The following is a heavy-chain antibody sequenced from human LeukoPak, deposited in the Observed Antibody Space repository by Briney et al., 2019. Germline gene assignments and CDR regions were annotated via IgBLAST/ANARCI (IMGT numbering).Heavy chain of an antibody. CDR1: GFTFSNAW. Sequence: GGSLRLSCAASGFTFSNAWMSWVRQAPGKGLEWVGRIKSKTDGGTTDYAAPVKGRFTISRDDSKNTLYLQMNSLRAGDTAVYYCARVVVPAEMGYYYGMDVWGQGTTVTVSS. CDR3: ARVVVPAEMGYYYGMDV. V-gene: IGHV3-15*01. D-gene: IGHD2-2*01. CDR2: IKSKTDGGTT. J-gene: IGHJ6*02.